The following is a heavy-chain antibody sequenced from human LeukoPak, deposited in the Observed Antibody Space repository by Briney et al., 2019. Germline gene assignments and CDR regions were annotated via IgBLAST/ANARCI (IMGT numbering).Heavy chain of an antibody. Sequence: GASVKVSCKASGYTFTSYGISWVRQAPGQGLEWMGWISAYNGNTHYAQKLQGRVTMTTDTSTSTVYMELRSLRSDDTAVYYCARHRRWVVVPAAKARQGNWFDPWGQGTLVTVSS. CDR3: ARHRRWVVVPAAKARQGNWFDP. CDR2: ISAYNGNT. J-gene: IGHJ5*02. CDR1: GYTFTSYG. V-gene: IGHV1-18*01. D-gene: IGHD2-2*01.